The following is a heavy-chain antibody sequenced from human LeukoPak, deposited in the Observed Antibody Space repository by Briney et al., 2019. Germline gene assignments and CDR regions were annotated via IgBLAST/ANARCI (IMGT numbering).Heavy chain of an antibody. CDR1: GFTFSIYG. CDR2: IRYDGGNK. V-gene: IGHV3-30*02. CDR3: VRDNGYCSGGRCYYYYMDV. D-gene: IGHD2-15*01. J-gene: IGHJ6*03. Sequence: PGGSLRLSCAASGFTFSIYGMYWVRQAPGKGLEWVAFIRYDGGNKYYADSVKGRFTISRDNSKNTLYLQMNSLRTEDTAVYYCVRDNGYCSGGRCYYYYMDVWGKGTTVTVSS.